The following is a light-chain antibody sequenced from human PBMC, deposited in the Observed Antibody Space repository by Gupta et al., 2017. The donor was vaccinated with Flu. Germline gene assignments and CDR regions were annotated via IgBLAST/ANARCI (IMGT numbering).Light chain of an antibody. CDR3: QQSYRAPLT. CDR2: NAS. V-gene: IGKV1-39*01. CDR1: KSIGNY. Sequence: DIQLTQSPSSLSASAGDRVTITCLASKSIGNYLNWYQQKPGKAPKLLMYNASTLQSGVPSRFSGGGSGTDFALTVSDLQPEDFANFYCQQSYRAPLTFAGGTKVEIK. J-gene: IGKJ4*01.